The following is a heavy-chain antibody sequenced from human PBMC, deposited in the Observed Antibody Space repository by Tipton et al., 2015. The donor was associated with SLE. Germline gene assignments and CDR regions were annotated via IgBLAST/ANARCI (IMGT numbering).Heavy chain of an antibody. J-gene: IGHJ6*02. CDR3: ARHSGSYYYYHMDV. CDR1: GFTFYDYV. CDR2: INWNGGSS. Sequence: GSLRLSCAASGFTFYDYVMSWVRQAPGKGLEWVSGINWNGGSSSYADSVKGRFTISRDNAKNSLYLQMNSLRAEDTALYYCARHSGSYYYYHMDVWGQGTTVTVSS. D-gene: IGHD1-26*01. V-gene: IGHV3-20*04.